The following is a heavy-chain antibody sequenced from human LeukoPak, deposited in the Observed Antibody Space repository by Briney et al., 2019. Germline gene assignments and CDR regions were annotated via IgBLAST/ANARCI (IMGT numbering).Heavy chain of an antibody. CDR3: ARLTGIKDY. CDR2: IYSGGST. CDR1: GFTFSSYA. Sequence: GGSLRLSCAASGFTFSSYAMSWVRQAPGKGLEWVSVIYSGGSTYYADSVKGRFTISRDNSKNTLYLQMNSLRAEDTAVYYCARLTGIKDYWGQGTLVTVSS. D-gene: IGHD3-9*01. J-gene: IGHJ4*02. V-gene: IGHV3-66*01.